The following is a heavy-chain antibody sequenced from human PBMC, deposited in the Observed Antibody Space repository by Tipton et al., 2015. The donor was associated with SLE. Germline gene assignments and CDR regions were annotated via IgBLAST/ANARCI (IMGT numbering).Heavy chain of an antibody. CDR1: GGSISGYY. J-gene: IGHJ1*01. Sequence: TLSLTCTVSGGSISGYYWSWIRQPPGKGLEWIGYIYYSGSTNYNPSLKSRVTISVDTSKNQFSLKLSSVTAADTAVYYCARVRGRGYFQHWGQGTLVTVSS. CDR3: ARVRGRGYFQH. V-gene: IGHV4-59*01. CDR2: IYYSGST. D-gene: IGHD3-10*01.